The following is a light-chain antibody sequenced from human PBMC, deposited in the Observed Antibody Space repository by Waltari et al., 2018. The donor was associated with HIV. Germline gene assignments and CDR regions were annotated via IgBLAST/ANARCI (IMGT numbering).Light chain of an antibody. CDR2: RNN. CDR1: SNNVGFQG. Sequence: QAGLTQPPSVSKALRQTATLTCTGNSNNVGFQGAAWLQQHQGHPPRLLSYRNNNRPSGISERFSASRSGNTASLTITGLQPEDEADYHCSAWDSSLNVWMFGGGTKVTVL. CDR3: SAWDSSLNVWM. J-gene: IGLJ3*02. V-gene: IGLV10-54*04.